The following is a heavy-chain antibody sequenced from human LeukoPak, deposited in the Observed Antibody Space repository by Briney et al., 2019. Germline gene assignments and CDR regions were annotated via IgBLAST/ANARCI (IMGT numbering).Heavy chain of an antibody. CDR1: GFTFSSYS. J-gene: IGHJ6*03. V-gene: IGHV3-21*04. Sequence: PGGSLRLSCAASGFTFSSYSMNWVRQAPGKGLEWVSSISTSSSYIYYADSVKGRFTISRDNSKNSLYLQMNSLRAEDTALYYCAKETRGVSPRHYYYYYYMDVWGKGTTVTVSS. CDR2: ISTSSSYI. CDR3: AKETRGVSPRHYYYYYYMDV. D-gene: IGHD1-1*01.